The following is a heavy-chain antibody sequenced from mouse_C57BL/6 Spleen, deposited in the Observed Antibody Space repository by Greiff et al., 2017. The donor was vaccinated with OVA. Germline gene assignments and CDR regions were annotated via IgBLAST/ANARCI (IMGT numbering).Heavy chain of an antibody. Sequence: QVQLKQPGAELVKPGASVKLSCKASGYTFTSYWMHWVKQRPGQGLEWIGMIHPNSGSTNYNEKFKSKATLTVDKSSSTAYMQLSSLTSEDSAVYYCARWNDGYLAWFAYWGQGTLVTVSA. CDR1: GYTFTSYW. CDR2: IHPNSGST. J-gene: IGHJ3*01. CDR3: ARWNDGYLAWFAY. D-gene: IGHD2-3*01. V-gene: IGHV1-64*01.